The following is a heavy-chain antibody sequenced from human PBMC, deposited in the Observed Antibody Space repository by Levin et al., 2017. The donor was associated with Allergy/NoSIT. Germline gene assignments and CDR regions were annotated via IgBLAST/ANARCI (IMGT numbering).Heavy chain of an antibody. V-gene: IGHV1-69*02. Sequence: SVKVSCKASGGTFSSDTISWVRQAPGQGLEWMGRIIPILGIANYAQKFQGRVTINADKSTSTAYMELSSLRSEDTAVYYCASVTGYSSGWYAYFQHWGQGTLVTVSS. D-gene: IGHD6-19*01. CDR1: GGTFSSDT. J-gene: IGHJ1*01. CDR3: ASVTGYSSGWYAYFQH. CDR2: IIPILGIA.